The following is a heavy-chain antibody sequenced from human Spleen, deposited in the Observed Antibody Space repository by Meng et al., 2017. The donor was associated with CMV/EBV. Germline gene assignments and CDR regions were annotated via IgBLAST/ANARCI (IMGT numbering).Heavy chain of an antibody. CDR1: SLRTSAVG. Sequence: SLRTSAVGVGWIRQSPGKALEWLALIYWDDDKRYSPALKSRLTITKDTAKNQVVLTMTNMDPVDTGTYFCARRAPIAATSWNVHLYDYWGRGTLVTVSS. J-gene: IGHJ4*02. D-gene: IGHD1-1*01. V-gene: IGHV2-5*02. CDR2: IYWDDDK. CDR3: ARRAPIAATSWNVHLYDY.